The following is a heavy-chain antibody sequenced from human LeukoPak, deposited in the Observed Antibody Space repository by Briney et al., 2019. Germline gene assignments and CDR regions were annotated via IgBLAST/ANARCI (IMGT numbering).Heavy chain of an antibody. Sequence: GGSLRLSCAVSGFTFSAFWMSWVRQTPGKGLERVANIKEDGSAKFYLDSVKGRFTISRDNAKNLLYLQMDSLRAEDTAVYYCARDRGYYDSSGSDYWGQGTLVTVSS. CDR2: IKEDGSAK. CDR3: ARDRGYYDSSGSDY. J-gene: IGHJ4*02. CDR1: GFTFSAFW. V-gene: IGHV3-7*01. D-gene: IGHD3-22*01.